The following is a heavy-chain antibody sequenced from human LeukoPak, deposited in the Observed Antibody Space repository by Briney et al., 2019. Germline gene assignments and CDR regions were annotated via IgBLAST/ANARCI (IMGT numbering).Heavy chain of an antibody. CDR2: IIPIFGTT. J-gene: IGHJ4*02. Sequence: ASVKVSCKASGGTFSSYAISWVRQAPGQGLEWMGRIIPIFGTTNYAQKFQGKVTITTDESTSTAYMELSSLRSEDTAVYYCARGPIVAVRNYFDYWGQGTLVTVSS. CDR3: ARGPIVAVRNYFDY. D-gene: IGHD3-22*01. CDR1: GGTFSSYA. V-gene: IGHV1-69*05.